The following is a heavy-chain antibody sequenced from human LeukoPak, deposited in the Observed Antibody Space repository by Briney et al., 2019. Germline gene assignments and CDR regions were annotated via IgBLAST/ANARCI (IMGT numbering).Heavy chain of an antibody. Sequence: GGSLRLSCVASGFTFSGHYMDWVRQAPGKGLEWVGRIRDKANSYTTEYAASVKGRYTVSRDDSKSSLYLQMNSLNTEDTAVYYCARGASSSSPYYYHALDVWGQGTTVTVSS. CDR3: ARGASSSSPYYYHALDV. CDR1: GFTFSGHY. D-gene: IGHD2-2*01. V-gene: IGHV3-72*01. J-gene: IGHJ6*02. CDR2: IRDKANSYTT.